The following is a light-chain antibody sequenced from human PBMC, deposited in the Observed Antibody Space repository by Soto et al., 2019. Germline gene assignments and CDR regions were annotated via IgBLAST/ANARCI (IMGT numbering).Light chain of an antibody. CDR1: QSISSY. CDR3: QQSYRTPNT. J-gene: IGKJ4*02. V-gene: IGKV1-39*01. Sequence: DIQMTQSPSSLSASVGDRVTITCRASQSISSYLNWYQQKPEKAPKLLIYAASSLQSGVPSRFSGSGSGTDFTLTISRLQPEDFATYYCQQSYRTPNTFGGGTKVEIK. CDR2: AAS.